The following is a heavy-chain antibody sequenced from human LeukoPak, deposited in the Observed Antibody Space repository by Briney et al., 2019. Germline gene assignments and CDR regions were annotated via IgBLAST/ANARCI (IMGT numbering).Heavy chain of an antibody. J-gene: IGHJ4*02. D-gene: IGHD3-10*01. CDR3: ASGGRGGIDY. CDR2: INHSGST. Sequence: SETLSLTCAVYGGSFSGYYWSWIRQPPGKGLEWIGEINHSGSTNYNPSLKSRVTISVDTSKNQFSLKLSSVTAADTAVYYCASGGRGGIDYWGQGTLVTVSS. CDR1: GGSFSGYY. V-gene: IGHV4-34*01.